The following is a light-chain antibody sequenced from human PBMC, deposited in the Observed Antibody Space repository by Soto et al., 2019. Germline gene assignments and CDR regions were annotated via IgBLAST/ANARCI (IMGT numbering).Light chain of an antibody. Sequence: EIVMTQSPVTLSVSPGARATLSCTASQSVNNNVAWYQQKPGHTPRLLIYSASIGATGTPARFSGGGSGTDFTLTITSLQSDDFGVYYCQQYKDWPTTFGQGTKVDIK. V-gene: IGKV3-15*01. CDR1: QSVNNN. CDR2: SAS. J-gene: IGKJ1*01. CDR3: QQYKDWPTT.